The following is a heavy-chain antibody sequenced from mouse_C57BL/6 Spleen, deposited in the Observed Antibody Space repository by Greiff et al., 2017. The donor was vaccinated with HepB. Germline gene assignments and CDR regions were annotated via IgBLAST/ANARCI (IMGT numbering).Heavy chain of an antibody. CDR2: ISSGGSYT. J-gene: IGHJ4*01. V-gene: IGHV5-6*01. CDR1: GFTFSSYG. Sequence: EVQLQQSGGDLVKPGGSLKLSCAASGFTFSSYGMSWVRQTPDKRLEWVATISSGGSYTYYPDSVKGRFTISRDNAKNTLYLQMSSLKSEDTAMYYCARLEGYPYAMDYWGQGTSVTVSS. D-gene: IGHD2-3*01. CDR3: ARLEGYPYAMDY.